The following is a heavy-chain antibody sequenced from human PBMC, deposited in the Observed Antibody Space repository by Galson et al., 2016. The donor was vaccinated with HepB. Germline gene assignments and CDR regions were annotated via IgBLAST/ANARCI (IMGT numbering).Heavy chain of an antibody. CDR3: VTYCTGGSCKVGH. D-gene: IGHD2-8*02. J-gene: IGHJ4*02. Sequence: SLRLSCAVTGFTVRSNYVGWVRHGPEKGLEWVAIVYAGGNTNYADSVKGRFTISRDESGNAMSLQMSSLRREDTAVYYCVTYCTGGSCKVGHWGQGTLVTVSS. CDR1: GFTVRSNY. CDR2: VYAGGNT. V-gene: IGHV3-53*01.